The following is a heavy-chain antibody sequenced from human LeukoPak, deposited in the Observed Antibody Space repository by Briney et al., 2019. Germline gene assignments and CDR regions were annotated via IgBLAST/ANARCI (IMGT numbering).Heavy chain of an antibody. CDR2: IKQDGSEK. Sequence: GGSLRLSCAASGFTFRSYWMSWVRQAPGKGLEWVANIKQDGSEKYYVDSVKGRFTISRDNAKNSLYLQMNSLRAEDTAVYYCARDGPARGYSVWGQGTLVTVSS. V-gene: IGHV3-7*01. D-gene: IGHD5-18*01. CDR1: GFTFRSYW. CDR3: ARDGPARGYSV. J-gene: IGHJ4*02.